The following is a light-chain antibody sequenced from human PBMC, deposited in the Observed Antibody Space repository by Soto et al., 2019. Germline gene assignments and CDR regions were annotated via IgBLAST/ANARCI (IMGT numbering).Light chain of an antibody. J-gene: IGKJ5*01. V-gene: IGKV3-11*01. CDR3: QQRSSWPQIT. Sequence: EIVLTQSPATLSLSPGERATLSCRTSQSVGTYLAWYQQQPGQAPRLLIYDASNRATGIPVRFSGEGSGTDFTLIISSLEPEDFAVYYCQQRSSWPQITFGQGTRLEIK. CDR1: QSVGTY. CDR2: DAS.